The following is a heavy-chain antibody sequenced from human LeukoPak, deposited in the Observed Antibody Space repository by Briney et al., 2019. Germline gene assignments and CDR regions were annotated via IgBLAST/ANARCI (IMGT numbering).Heavy chain of an antibody. J-gene: IGHJ4*02. CDR2: IKEDGSAK. D-gene: IGHD4-17*01. CDR3: ARERLYGASARDY. V-gene: IGHV3-7*01. CDR1: GFTFGTYW. Sequence: PGGSLRLSCAASGFTFGTYWMSWVRQAPGKGLEWVANIKEDGSAKFHVDSVKGRFIISRDNAKNSLFLQMNSLRVEDTAVYYCARERLYGASARDYWGQGTLVTVSS.